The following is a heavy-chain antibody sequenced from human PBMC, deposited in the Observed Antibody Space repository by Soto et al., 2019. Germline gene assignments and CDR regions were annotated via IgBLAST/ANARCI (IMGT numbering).Heavy chain of an antibody. D-gene: IGHD6-19*01. Sequence: PGGSLRLSCAASGFTFSSYWMSWVRQAPGKGLEWVANIKPDGSEKWYVDSVKGRFTISRDNAKNSLYLQMNSLRAEDTAVYYCATGLGEQAVAYDYWGQGTLVTVSS. CDR3: ATGLGEQAVAYDY. CDR1: GFTFSSYW. V-gene: IGHV3-7*05. CDR2: IKPDGSEK. J-gene: IGHJ4*02.